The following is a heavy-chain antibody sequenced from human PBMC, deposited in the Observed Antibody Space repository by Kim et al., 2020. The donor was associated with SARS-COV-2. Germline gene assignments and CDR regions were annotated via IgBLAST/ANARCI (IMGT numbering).Heavy chain of an antibody. D-gene: IGHD3-10*01. Sequence: SLKSRVTISVDTSKTQFSLKLSSVTAADTAVYYCARGRGGYYGSGSFAPWGQGTLVTVSS. CDR3: ARGRGGYYGSGSFAP. J-gene: IGHJ5*02. V-gene: IGHV4-34*01.